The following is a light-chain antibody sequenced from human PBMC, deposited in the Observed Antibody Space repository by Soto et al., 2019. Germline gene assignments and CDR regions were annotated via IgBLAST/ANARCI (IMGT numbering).Light chain of an antibody. CDR3: AAWDDSLGGHV. CDR1: SSNIGSDS. J-gene: IGLJ1*01. CDR2: SNT. Sequence: QSVLTQPPSASGAPGQRVTISCSGSSSNIGSDSVSWYQQLPGTAPKLLIYSNTQRPSGVPDRFSGSKSGTSASLAISGLRSEDEADYYCAAWDDSLGGHVFGPGTKLTVL. V-gene: IGLV1-47*02.